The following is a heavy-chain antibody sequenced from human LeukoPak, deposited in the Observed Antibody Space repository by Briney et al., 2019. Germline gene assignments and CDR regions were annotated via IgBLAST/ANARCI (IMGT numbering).Heavy chain of an antibody. CDR2: ISSSGSTI. J-gene: IGHJ4*02. CDR1: GFTFSSYE. CDR3: HMLSGYFDY. Sequence: PGGSLRLSCAASGFTFSSYEMNWVRQAPGKGLEWVSYISSSGSTIYYADSVKGRFTISRDNAKNSLYLQMNSLRAEDTAVYYFHMLSGYFDYWGQGTLVTVSS. D-gene: IGHD3-16*02. V-gene: IGHV3-48*03.